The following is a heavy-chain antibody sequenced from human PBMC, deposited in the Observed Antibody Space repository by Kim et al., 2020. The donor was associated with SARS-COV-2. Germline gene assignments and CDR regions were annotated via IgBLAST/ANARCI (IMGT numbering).Heavy chain of an antibody. CDR1: GFSFSSYG. CDR2: VSYDGSHK. Sequence: GGSLRLSCAASGFSFSSYGIHWVRQAPGKGLEWLTVVSYDGSHKYYAESVKGRFTISRDNSKNTLYLQMNSLRVEDTAVDYCAKSFSGSYFGYDSWGQGALVTVSS. CDR3: AKSFSGSYFGYDS. D-gene: IGHD1-26*01. V-gene: IGHV3-30*18. J-gene: IGHJ4*02.